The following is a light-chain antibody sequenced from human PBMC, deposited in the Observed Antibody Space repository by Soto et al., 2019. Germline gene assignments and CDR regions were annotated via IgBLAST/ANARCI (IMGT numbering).Light chain of an antibody. V-gene: IGKV3-20*01. J-gene: IGKJ4*01. CDR3: QQYVNYPLT. CDR1: QSISSSY. CDR2: GAS. Sequence: EIVLTQSPGTLSLSPGERATLACRASQSISSSYLAWYQQKSGRAPRLLIYGASNRATGIPDRFSGSGSGTDFTLTISRLEPEDFAVYYCQQYVNYPLTFGGGTKV.